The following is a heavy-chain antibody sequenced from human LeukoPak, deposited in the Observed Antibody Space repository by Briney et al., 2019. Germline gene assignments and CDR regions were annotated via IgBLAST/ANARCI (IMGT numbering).Heavy chain of an antibody. V-gene: IGHV3-21*01. Sequence: GGSLRLSCAASGFTFSSYSMNWVRQAPGKGLEWVSSISSSSSYIYYADSVKGRFTISRDNAKNSLYLQMNSLRAEDTAAYYCGREPGYFSGGTCYSPYYGMDAWGQGTTVTVSS. CDR3: GREPGYFSGGTCYSPYYGMDA. CDR1: GFTFSSYS. CDR2: ISSSSSYI. J-gene: IGHJ6*02. D-gene: IGHD2-15*01.